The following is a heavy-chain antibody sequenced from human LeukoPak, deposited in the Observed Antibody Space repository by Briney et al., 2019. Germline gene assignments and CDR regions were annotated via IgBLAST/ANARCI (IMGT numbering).Heavy chain of an antibody. Sequence: PSETLSLTCAVSGASISSFYWTWIRQPPGKGLEWIGFISYSGSANYNPSLKSRVTISVDTSKNQFSLKLNSVTAADTAVYYCATNAVTGPFDFWGQGTLVTVSS. CDR2: ISYSGSA. V-gene: IGHV4-59*01. D-gene: IGHD2-21*02. CDR3: ATNAVTGPFDF. CDR1: GASISSFY. J-gene: IGHJ4*02.